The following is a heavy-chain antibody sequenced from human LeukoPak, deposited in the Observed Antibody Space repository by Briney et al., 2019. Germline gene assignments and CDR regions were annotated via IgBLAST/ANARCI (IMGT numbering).Heavy chain of an antibody. Sequence: PGGSLRLSCAASGFTFSSYAMSWVRQAPGKGLEWVSDISGGGGSTYYADSVKGRFTISRDKSKNTLYLQMNSLRADDTAVYYCAKYSSSWLFDYWGQGTLVTVSS. CDR2: ISGGGGST. V-gene: IGHV3-23*01. D-gene: IGHD6-13*01. CDR1: GFTFSSYA. CDR3: AKYSSSWLFDY. J-gene: IGHJ4*02.